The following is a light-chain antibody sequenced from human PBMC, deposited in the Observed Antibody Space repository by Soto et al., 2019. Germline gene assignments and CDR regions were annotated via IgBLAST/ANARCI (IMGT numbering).Light chain of an antibody. Sequence: EIVLTQSPGTLSLSPGERATLSCRASQSVDSSYLAWYQQKPGQAPRLLIYDASARATGIPDRFSGSGSGTDFTLTISRLEPEDFAVYYCQQYGSSPITFSQGTRLEIK. CDR1: QSVDSSY. CDR2: DAS. V-gene: IGKV3-20*01. CDR3: QQYGSSPIT. J-gene: IGKJ5*01.